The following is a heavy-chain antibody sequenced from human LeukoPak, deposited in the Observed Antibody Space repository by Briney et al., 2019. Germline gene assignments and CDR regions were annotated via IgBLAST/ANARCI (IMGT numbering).Heavy chain of an antibody. CDR1: GYSFTSYW. CDR2: IYPGDSDT. Sequence: GESLKISCKGSGYSFTSYWIGWVRQMPGKGLEWMGIIYPGDSDTRYSPSFQGQVTISADKSISTAYLQWSSLKASDTAMYYCARTPGYCSSTSCYAGFDYWGQGTLVTVSS. D-gene: IGHD2-2*01. CDR3: ARTPGYCSSTSCYAGFDY. V-gene: IGHV5-51*01. J-gene: IGHJ4*02.